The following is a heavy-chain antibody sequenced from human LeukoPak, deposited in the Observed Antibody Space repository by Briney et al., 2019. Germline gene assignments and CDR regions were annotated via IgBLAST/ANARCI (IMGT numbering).Heavy chain of an antibody. CDR2: INARGDT. CDR1: GWSFNDYY. D-gene: IGHD2-2*01. CDR3: VRGQVPAARGYNWFDL. J-gene: IGHJ5*02. V-gene: IGHV4-34*01. Sequence: PSETLSLTCAVYGWSFNDYYWNWIRQPPGKGLEGIGEINARGDTNYNPSLKSRVTISVDTSKKQFSLRFTSTIAADTAVYYCVRGQVPAARGYNWFDLWGQGTLVTVSS.